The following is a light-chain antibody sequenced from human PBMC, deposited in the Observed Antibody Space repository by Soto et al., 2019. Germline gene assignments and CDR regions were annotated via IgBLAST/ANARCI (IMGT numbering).Light chain of an antibody. CDR3: QSYDDSLSVHYV. CDR1: SSNIGSTYD. CDR2: GNT. Sequence: QSALTQPPSVSGAPGQRVTISCTGSSSNIGSTYDVQWYQQLPGTAPKLLIHGNTDRPSGVPDRFSGSKSGTSASLAITELQADDEADYYCQSYDDSLSVHYVFGTGTKVTVL. J-gene: IGLJ1*01. V-gene: IGLV1-40*01.